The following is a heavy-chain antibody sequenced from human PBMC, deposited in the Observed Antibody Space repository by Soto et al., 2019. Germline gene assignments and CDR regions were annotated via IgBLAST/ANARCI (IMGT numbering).Heavy chain of an antibody. CDR2: IKSRVAGGTI. CDR1: SFTVRDAW. V-gene: IGHV3-15*07. D-gene: IGHD1-26*01. Sequence: PGGSLRLSCAVSSFTVRDAWINWVRQAPGKGLEWVGRIKSRVAGGTIDYAAPVKGKFTISRDDSRNTVVLQMNNLKTEDTAVYYRIRYMFADGMDVWGQGTTVTVSS. CDR3: IRYMFADGMDV. J-gene: IGHJ6*02.